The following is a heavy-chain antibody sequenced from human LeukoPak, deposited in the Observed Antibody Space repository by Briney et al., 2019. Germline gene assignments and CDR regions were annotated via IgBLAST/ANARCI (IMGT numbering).Heavy chain of an antibody. V-gene: IGHV4-61*01. D-gene: IGHD3-10*01. CDR3: ARAITMVRGVIN. CDR2: IYYSGST. J-gene: IGHJ4*02. CDR1: GGSVSSGSYY. Sequence: SETLSLTCTVSGGSVSSGSYYWSWIRQPPGKGLEWIGYIYYSGSTNYNPSLKSRVTISVDKSKNQFSLKLSSVTAADTAVYYCARAITMVRGVINWGQGTLVTVSS.